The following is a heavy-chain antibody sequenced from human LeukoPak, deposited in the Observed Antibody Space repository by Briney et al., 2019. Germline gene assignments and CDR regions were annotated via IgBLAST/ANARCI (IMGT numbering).Heavy chain of an antibody. CDR3: ARMVLMGGVCCPFDY. CDR2: IYYSGST. D-gene: IGHD2-8*02. Sequence: SETLSLTCAVYGGSFSSYYWGWIRQPPGKGLEWIGSIYYSGSTYYNPSLKSRVTISVDTSKNQFSLKLSSVTAADTAVYYCARMVLMGGVCCPFDYWGQGTLVTVSS. J-gene: IGHJ4*02. V-gene: IGHV4-39*01. CDR1: GGSFSSYY.